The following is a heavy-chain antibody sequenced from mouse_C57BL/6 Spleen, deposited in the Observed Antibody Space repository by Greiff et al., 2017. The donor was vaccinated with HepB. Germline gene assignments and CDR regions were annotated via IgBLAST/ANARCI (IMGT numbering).Heavy chain of an antibody. Sequence: VQLQQSGASLVKAVASVQLSCQASGYPFPSTWLHWVMQRLGLGLAWFTETTPTNSRTYYNEKFKSKDTLTVDKSSRTAYMLLIGPTFEDSAVYYCARIKKIVATYVDYGGQGNTLIVSA. CDR2: TTPTNSRT. J-gene: IGHJ2*01. CDR3: ARIKKIVATYVDY. D-gene: IGHD1-1*01. CDR1: GYPFPSTW. V-gene: IGHV1S81*02.